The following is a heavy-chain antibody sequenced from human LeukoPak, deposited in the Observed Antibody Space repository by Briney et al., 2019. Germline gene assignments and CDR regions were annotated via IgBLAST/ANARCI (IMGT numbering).Heavy chain of an antibody. J-gene: IGHJ3*02. Sequence: GGSLRLSCAASGFTFSSYAMSWVRQAPGKGLEWVSAISGSGGSTYYADSVKGRFTISRDNSKYTLYLQMNSLRAEDTAVYYCAKLTTGPYYYDSSGYYYEHDAFDIWGQGTMVTVSS. CDR3: AKLTTGPYYYDSSGYYYEHDAFDI. V-gene: IGHV3-23*01. CDR2: ISGSGGST. D-gene: IGHD3-22*01. CDR1: GFTFSSYA.